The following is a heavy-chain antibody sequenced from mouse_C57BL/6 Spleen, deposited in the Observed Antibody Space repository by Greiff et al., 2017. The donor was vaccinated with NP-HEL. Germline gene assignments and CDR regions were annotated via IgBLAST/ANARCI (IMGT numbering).Heavy chain of an antibody. CDR1: GYTFTSYT. CDR2: INPSSGYT. Sequence: QVQLQQSGAELARPGASVKMSCKAFGYTFTSYTMHWVKQRPGQGLEWIGYINPSSGYTKYNQKFKDKATLTADKSSSTAYMQLSSLTSEDSAVYYCASGDYAMDYWGQGTSVTVSS. J-gene: IGHJ4*01. V-gene: IGHV1-4*01. CDR3: ASGDYAMDY.